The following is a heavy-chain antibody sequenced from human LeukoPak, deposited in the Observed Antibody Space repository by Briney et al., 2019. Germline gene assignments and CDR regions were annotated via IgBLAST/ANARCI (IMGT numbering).Heavy chain of an antibody. Sequence: SETLSLTCTVSGVSINGNYWTWIRQLPGKGLEWIGLVSDTGDTDYNPSLKSRLTLSVDTSKSQLSLSLSSVSAADTALYYCARVFRGVVTSNWFDPWGQGTLVTVSS. CDR1: GVSINGNY. V-gene: IGHV4-59*01. D-gene: IGHD3-3*01. J-gene: IGHJ5*02. CDR3: ARVFRGVVTSNWFDP. CDR2: VSDTGDT.